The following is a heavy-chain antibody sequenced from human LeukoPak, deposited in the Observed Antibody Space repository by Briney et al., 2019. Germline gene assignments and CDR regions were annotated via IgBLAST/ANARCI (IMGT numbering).Heavy chain of an antibody. CDR1: GFTFSNFW. D-gene: IGHD3-16*02. V-gene: IGHV3-7*03. CDR3: AKDISSGKPHAGFDY. J-gene: IGHJ4*02. Sequence: PGGSLRLSCTASGFTFSNFWMGWVRQAPGKGLEWVANIKQDETEKFYLGSVKGRFTISRDNAKNSLYLQMNSLRAEDTALYYCAKDISSGKPHAGFDYWGQGTLVTVSS. CDR2: IKQDETEK.